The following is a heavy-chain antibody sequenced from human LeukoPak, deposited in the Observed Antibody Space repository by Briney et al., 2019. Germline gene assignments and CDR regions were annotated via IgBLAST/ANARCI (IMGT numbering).Heavy chain of an antibody. Sequence: SETLSLTCAVYGGSFSGYYWSWIRQPPGKGLEWIGEINHSGSTNYNLSLKSRVTISVDTSKNQFSLKLSSVTAADTAVYYCARGLVYYDFWSGYYPVFFDYWGREPWSPSPQ. J-gene: IGHJ4*02. CDR1: GGSFSGYY. V-gene: IGHV4-34*01. CDR3: ARGLVYYDFWSGYYPVFFDY. D-gene: IGHD3-3*01. CDR2: INHSGST.